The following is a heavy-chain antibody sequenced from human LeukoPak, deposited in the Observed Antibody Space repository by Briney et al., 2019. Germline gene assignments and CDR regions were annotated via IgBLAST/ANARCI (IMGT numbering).Heavy chain of an antibody. V-gene: IGHV4-34*01. CDR2: INHSGST. CDR3: ARHSNVRQRIVVVIKRLDWFDP. J-gene: IGHJ5*02. CDR1: GGSFSGYY. D-gene: IGHD3-22*01. Sequence: SETLSLTCAVYGGSFSGYYWSWIRQPPGKGLEWIGEINHSGSTNYNPSLKSRVTISVDTSKNQFSLKLSSVTTADTAVYYCARHSNVRQRIVVVIKRLDWFDPWGQGTLVTVSS.